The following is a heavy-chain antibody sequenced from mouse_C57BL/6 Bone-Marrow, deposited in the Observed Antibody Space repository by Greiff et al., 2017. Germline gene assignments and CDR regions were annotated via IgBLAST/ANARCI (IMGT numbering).Heavy chain of an antibody. J-gene: IGHJ3*01. V-gene: IGHV1-69*01. CDR3: ARDYGSGYEAWFAY. CDR1: GYTFTSYW. D-gene: IGHD1-1*01. Sequence: QVQLQQPGAELVMPGASVKLSCKASGYTFTSYWMHWVKQRPGQGLEWIGEIDPSDSYTNYNQKFKGKSTLTVDKSSSTAYMQLSSLTSEDSAVYYCARDYGSGYEAWFAYWGQGTLVTVSA. CDR2: IDPSDSYT.